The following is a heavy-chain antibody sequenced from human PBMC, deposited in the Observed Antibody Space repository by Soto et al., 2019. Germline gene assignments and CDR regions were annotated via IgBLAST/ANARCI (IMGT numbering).Heavy chain of an antibody. CDR3: ARGPTDYYDNSANYFLDY. J-gene: IGHJ4*02. Sequence: QVQLVQSGAEVKKPGASVKVSCKASGYTFITYGVSWVRQAPGQGLDWLGWISTYNGNTRYAERLQGRVNMTTDTTTKTAYMELRNLRSDDTAVYYCARGPTDYYDNSANYFLDYWGQGTLVTVSS. V-gene: IGHV1-18*01. CDR1: GYTFITYG. CDR2: ISTYNGNT. D-gene: IGHD3-22*01.